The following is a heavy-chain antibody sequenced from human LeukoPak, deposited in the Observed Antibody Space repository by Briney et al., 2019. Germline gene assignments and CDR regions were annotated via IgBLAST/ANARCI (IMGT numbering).Heavy chain of an antibody. V-gene: IGHV3-53*01. CDR1: GFDVSSHH. J-gene: IGHJ3*02. Sequence: HSGGSLRLSCAASGFDVSSHHMVWVRQAPGKGLGWVSVTYTRGNSYYTDSVKGRFIISRDTSKNTMDLQMNSLRPEDSALYFCARGGRGSAAVVAPRSFDIWGQGTMVAVSS. D-gene: IGHD3-22*01. CDR3: ARGGRGSAAVVAPRSFDI. CDR2: TYTRGNS.